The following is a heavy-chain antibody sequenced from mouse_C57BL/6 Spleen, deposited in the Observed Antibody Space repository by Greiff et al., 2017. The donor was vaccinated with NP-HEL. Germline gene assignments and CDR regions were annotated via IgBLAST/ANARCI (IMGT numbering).Heavy chain of an antibody. D-gene: IGHD2-1*01. CDR1: GFSLTSYG. CDR2: IWSGGST. CDR3: ARNIYYGYWYFDV. V-gene: IGHV2-2*01. J-gene: IGHJ1*03. Sequence: VQLQQSGPGLVQPSQSLSITCTVSGFSLTSYGVHWVRQSPGKGLEWLGVIWSGGSTDYNAAFISRLSISKDNSKSQVFFKMNSLQADDTAIYYCARNIYYGYWYFDVWGTGTTVTVSS.